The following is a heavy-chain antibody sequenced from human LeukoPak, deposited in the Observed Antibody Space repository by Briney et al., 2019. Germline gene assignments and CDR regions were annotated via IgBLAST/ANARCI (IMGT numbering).Heavy chain of an antibody. V-gene: IGHV1-69*05. D-gene: IGHD3-3*01. J-gene: IGHJ4*02. Sequence: GASVKVSCKASGGTFSSHAISWVRQAPGQGLEWMGGIIPIFGTANYAQKFQGRVTITTDESTSTAYMELSSLRSEDTAVYYCARGPYDFWSGYRFDYWGQGTLVTVSS. CDR1: GGTFSSHA. CDR3: ARGPYDFWSGYRFDY. CDR2: IIPIFGTA.